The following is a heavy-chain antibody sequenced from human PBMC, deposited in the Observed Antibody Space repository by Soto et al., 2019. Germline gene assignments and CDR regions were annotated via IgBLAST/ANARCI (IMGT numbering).Heavy chain of an antibody. D-gene: IGHD1-26*01. CDR2: IYYSGST. V-gene: IGHV4-59*01. CDR3: ARESGSYDPLDY. J-gene: IGHJ4*02. Sequence: SETLSLTCTVSGASISSYYWSWIRQPPGKGLEWIGYIYYSGSTNYNPSLKSRVTISVDTSKNQFSLKVSSVTAADTAVYYCARESGSYDPLDYWGQGTLVTVSS. CDR1: GASISSYY.